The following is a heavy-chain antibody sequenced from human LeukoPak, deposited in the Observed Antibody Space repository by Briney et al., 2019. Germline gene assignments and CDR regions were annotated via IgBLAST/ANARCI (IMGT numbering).Heavy chain of an antibody. J-gene: IGHJ4*02. D-gene: IGHD3-10*01. CDR1: GFPFRNYD. CDR3: ARGNVSGWAFDY. Sequence: GGSPRLSCAASGFPFRNYDMHWVRQPTGRGLEWVSGISTTGDPYYPDSVKGRFTISRENGKNSLYPQMNSLRVGDTAVYYCARGNVSGWAFDYWGQGTLVTVSS. V-gene: IGHV3-13*05. CDR2: ISTTGDP.